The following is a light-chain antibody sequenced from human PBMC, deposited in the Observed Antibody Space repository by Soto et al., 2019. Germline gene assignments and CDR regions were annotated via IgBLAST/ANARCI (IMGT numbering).Light chain of an antibody. CDR3: SSYTSSSTWV. CDR2: DVI. J-gene: IGLJ3*02. Sequence: SALTQPASVSGSPGQSIIISCTGTDSDVGGYEYVSWYQQHPGKVPKLMIYDVIHRPSGVSHRFSGSKSGNTASLTISGLQAEDEADYYCSSYTSSSTWVFGGGTKLTVL. V-gene: IGLV2-14*03. CDR1: DSDVGGYEY.